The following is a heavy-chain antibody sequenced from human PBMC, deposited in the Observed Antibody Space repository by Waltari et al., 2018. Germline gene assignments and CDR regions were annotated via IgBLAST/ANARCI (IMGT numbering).Heavy chain of an antibody. V-gene: IGHV1-2*06. CDR1: GYTFTGYY. Sequence: QVQLVQSGAEVKKPGASVKVSCKASGYTFTGYYMHWVRQAPGQGLEWMGRINPNSGGTNYAQKFQGRVTMTRDTSISTAYMELSRLRSEDTAVYYCARDFSVWSYYYYGMDVWGQGTTVTVSS. CDR2: INPNSGGT. J-gene: IGHJ6*02. CDR3: ARDFSVWSYYYYGMDV. D-gene: IGHD2-21*01.